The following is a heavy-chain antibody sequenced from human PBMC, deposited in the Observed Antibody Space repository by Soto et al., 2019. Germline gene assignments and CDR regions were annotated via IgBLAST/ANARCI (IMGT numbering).Heavy chain of an antibody. CDR3: ARRAVTSPYYCYYKAV. D-gene: IGHD4-17*01. CDR2: IYYSGST. CDR1: GGSISSYY. Sequence: QVQLQESGPGLVKPSETLSLTCTVSGGSISSYYWNWIRQPPGKGLEWIGYIYYSGSTNYNPSLKSRVTISVDTPKNQFSLKLSSGPAADPAVYYCARRAVTSPYYCYYKAVWGKGTMVTVS. J-gene: IGHJ6*03. V-gene: IGHV4-59*08.